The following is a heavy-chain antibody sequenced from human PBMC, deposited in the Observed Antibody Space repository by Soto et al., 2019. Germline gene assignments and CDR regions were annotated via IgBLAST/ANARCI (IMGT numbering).Heavy chain of an antibody. CDR1: GYTFTSYG. V-gene: IGHV1-18*04. CDR2: ISAYNGNT. D-gene: IGHD3-3*01. CDR3: ARDRLDDFWSGYYTYYYGMDA. Sequence: ASVKVSFKASGYTFTSYGISWVRQAPGQGLEWMGWISAYNGNTNYAQKLQGRVTMTTDTSTSTAYMELRSLRSDDTAVYYCARDRLDDFWSGYYTYYYGMDAWGQGTTVTVSS. J-gene: IGHJ6*02.